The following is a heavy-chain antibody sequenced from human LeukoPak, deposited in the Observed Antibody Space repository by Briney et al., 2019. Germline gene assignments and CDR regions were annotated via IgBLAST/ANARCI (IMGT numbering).Heavy chain of an antibody. J-gene: IGHJ4*02. CDR2: IYGGGNT. CDR1: GLTVSNNY. D-gene: IGHD1-26*01. Sequence: GGSLRLSCAASGLTVSNNYMSWVRQAPGKGLEWVSVIYGGGNTYYSDSVRGRFTISRDNSKNTLYLQMNSLRAEDTAVYYCARPPGGALGDYWGQGTLVTVSS. CDR3: ARPPGGALGDY. V-gene: IGHV3-53*01.